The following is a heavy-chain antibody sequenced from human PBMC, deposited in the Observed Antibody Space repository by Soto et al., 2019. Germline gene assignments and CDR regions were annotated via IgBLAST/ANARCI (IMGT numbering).Heavy chain of an antibody. J-gene: IGHJ4*02. CDR3: VSPEGYYDSSGYTLDY. D-gene: IGHD3-22*01. CDR2: IYYSGST. Sequence: SETLSLTCAVYGGSFSGYYWGWIRQPPGKGLEWIGSIYYSGSTYYNPSLKSRVTISVDTSKNQFSLKLNSVTDADTAVYYCVSPEGYYDSSGYTLDYWGQGALVTVSS. V-gene: IGHV4-39*01. CDR1: GGSFSGYY.